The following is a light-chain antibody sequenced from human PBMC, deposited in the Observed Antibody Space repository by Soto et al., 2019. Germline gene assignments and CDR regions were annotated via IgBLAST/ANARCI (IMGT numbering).Light chain of an antibody. Sequence: AIQMTQSPSSLSVSVGDRVTITCRASQDIGTELGWYQQKPGKAPRLLIYGTFSLQSGVPSRFSGSGSGTDFTLTISSLQPDDFATYYCQQSYSTPLAFGPGTKVDIK. CDR1: QDIGTE. V-gene: IGKV1-6*01. CDR2: GTF. CDR3: QQSYSTPLA. J-gene: IGKJ3*01.